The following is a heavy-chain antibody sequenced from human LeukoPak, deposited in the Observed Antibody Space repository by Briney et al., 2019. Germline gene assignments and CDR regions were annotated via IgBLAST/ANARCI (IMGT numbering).Heavy chain of an antibody. J-gene: IGHJ4*02. D-gene: IGHD3-9*01. Sequence: PGGSLRLSCAASGFTFSDYYMSWIRQAPGKGLEWVSYISSSGSTIYYADSVKGRFTISRDNAKNSLYLQMNSLRAEDTALYYCAKDTRDILTGYYNTALDYWGQGTLVTVSS. V-gene: IGHV3-11*01. CDR1: GFTFSDYY. CDR3: AKDTRDILTGYYNTALDY. CDR2: ISSSGSTI.